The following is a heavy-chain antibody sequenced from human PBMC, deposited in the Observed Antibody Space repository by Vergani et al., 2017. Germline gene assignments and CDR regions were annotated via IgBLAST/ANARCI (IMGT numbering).Heavy chain of an antibody. Sequence: QVQLVQSGAEVGKPGASVKISCKASGYTFTAYYIHWVRQAPGQGLEYMGWISPNSGGTNYAQKFQGRVTMTRDTSISTDYMELSNLRSDDTAVYYCARGQRVXYDTAGYFNGFDPWGQGTLVTVSS. D-gene: IGHD3-22*01. J-gene: IGHJ5*02. V-gene: IGHV1-2*02. CDR2: ISPNSGGT. CDR1: GYTFTAYY. CDR3: ARGQRVXYDTAGYFNGFDP.